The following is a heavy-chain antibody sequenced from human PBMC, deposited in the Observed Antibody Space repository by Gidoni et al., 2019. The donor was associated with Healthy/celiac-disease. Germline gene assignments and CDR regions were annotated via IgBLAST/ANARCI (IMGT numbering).Heavy chain of an antibody. V-gene: IGHV3-21*01. D-gene: IGHD3-3*01. CDR3: ASRLRFSRDY. CDR1: GFTFSSYS. CDR2: ISSSSSYI. J-gene: IGHJ4*02. Sequence: EVQLVESGGGLVKPGGSLRLSCAASGFTFSSYSMNWVRQAPGKGLEWVSSISSSSSYIYYADSVKGRFTISRDNAKNSLYLQMNSLRAEDTAVYYCASRLRFSRDYWGQGTLVTVSS.